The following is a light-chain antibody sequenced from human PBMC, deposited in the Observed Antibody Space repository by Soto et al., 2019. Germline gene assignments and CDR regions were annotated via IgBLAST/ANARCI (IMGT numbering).Light chain of an antibody. CDR1: SSNIGSNT. J-gene: IGLJ3*02. CDR3: TTWDDSLNGL. V-gene: IGLV1-44*01. Sequence: QSVLTQPPSASGTPGQRVTISCSGSSSNIGSNTVSWYQQLPGTAPKLLIYSNNQRPSGVPDRFSGSKSGTSASLAISGLQSEDEADYYCTTWDDSLNGLFGGGTQLTVL. CDR2: SNN.